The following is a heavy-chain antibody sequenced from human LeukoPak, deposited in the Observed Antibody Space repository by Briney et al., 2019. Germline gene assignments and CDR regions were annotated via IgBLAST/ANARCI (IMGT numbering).Heavy chain of an antibody. J-gene: IGHJ4*02. CDR1: GFTFSTYN. Sequence: GGSLRLSCAASGFTFSTYNMNWVRQAPGKGLEWVSSISSSSSYINYADSVKGRFTVSRDNAKNSLYLQMNSLRAEDTAMYYCARYRHLYYWGQGTLVTVSS. CDR2: ISSSSSYI. D-gene: IGHD3-16*01. CDR3: ARYRHLYY. V-gene: IGHV3-21*01.